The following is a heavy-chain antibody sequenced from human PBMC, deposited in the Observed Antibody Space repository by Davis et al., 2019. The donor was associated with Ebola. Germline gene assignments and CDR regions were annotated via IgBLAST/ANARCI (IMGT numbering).Heavy chain of an antibody. CDR1: GFTFGNYA. CDR3: TRGVIGYGDSRGTRFDP. V-gene: IGHV3-49*03. Sequence: GESLKISCTASGFTFGNYAMSWFRQAPGKGLEWVSFIRGRSYGGTTEYAASVKGRFTISRDDSKSIAYLQMNSLKTEDTAVYYCTRGVIGYGDSRGTRFDPWGQGTLVTVSS. CDR2: IRGRSYGGTT. D-gene: IGHD1-7*01. J-gene: IGHJ5*02.